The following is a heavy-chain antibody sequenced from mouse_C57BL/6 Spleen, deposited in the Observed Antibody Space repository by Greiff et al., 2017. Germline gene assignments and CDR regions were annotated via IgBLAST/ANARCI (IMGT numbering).Heavy chain of an antibody. Sequence: QVQLQQSGPGLVQPSQSLSITCTVSGFSLTSYGVHWVRQPPGKGLEWLGVIWSGGSTDYNAAFISRLSISKDKSKSQVFFKMNSLQADDTAIYYCAKNDDYDEDYYAMDYWGQGTSVTVSS. CDR1: GFSLTSYG. D-gene: IGHD2-4*01. J-gene: IGHJ4*01. V-gene: IGHV2-4*01. CDR2: IWSGGST. CDR3: AKNDDYDEDYYAMDY.